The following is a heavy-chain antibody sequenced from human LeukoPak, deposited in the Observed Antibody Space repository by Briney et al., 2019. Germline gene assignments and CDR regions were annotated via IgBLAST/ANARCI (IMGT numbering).Heavy chain of an antibody. Sequence: PGRPLRLSCAASGFTFSSYAMHWVRQAPGKGLEWVAVISYDGSNKYYADSVKGRFTISRDNSKNTLYLQMNSLRAEDTAVYYCARGGGIDWGQGTLVTVSS. D-gene: IGHD3-10*01. CDR3: ARGGGID. CDR2: ISYDGSNK. J-gene: IGHJ4*02. CDR1: GFTFSSYA. V-gene: IGHV3-30*04.